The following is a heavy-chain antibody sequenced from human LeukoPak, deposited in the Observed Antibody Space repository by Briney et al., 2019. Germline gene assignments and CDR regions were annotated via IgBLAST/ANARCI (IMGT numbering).Heavy chain of an antibody. J-gene: IGHJ4*02. Sequence: GGSLRLSCAGSGFIFNSYSMNWVRQAAGKGLEWVSSISSSSSYIYYADSVKGRFTISRDNAKNSLYLQMNSLRAEDTAVYYCARSLGFGSSGWYFDYWGQGTLVTVSS. V-gene: IGHV3-21*01. CDR1: GFIFNSYS. CDR3: ARSLGFGSSGWYFDY. D-gene: IGHD6-19*01. CDR2: ISSSSSYI.